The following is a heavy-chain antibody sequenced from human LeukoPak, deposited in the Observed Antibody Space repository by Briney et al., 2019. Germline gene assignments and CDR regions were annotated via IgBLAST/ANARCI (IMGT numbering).Heavy chain of an antibody. Sequence: GGSLRLSCAASGFTFSSYAMSWVRQAPGKGLEWVANIKQDGTEKYYVDSVKGRFTISRDNPKNSLYLHMNSLKAEDTAVYYCAKYRVGEPWTFDYWGQGTLVTVSS. V-gene: IGHV3-7*01. CDR2: IKQDGTEK. J-gene: IGHJ4*02. CDR1: GFTFSSYA. CDR3: AKYRVGEPWTFDY. D-gene: IGHD1-1*01.